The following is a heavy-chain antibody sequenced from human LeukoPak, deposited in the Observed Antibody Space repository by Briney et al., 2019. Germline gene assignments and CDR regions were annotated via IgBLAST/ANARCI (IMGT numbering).Heavy chain of an antibody. CDR2: IKQDGSEK. Sequence: GGSLRLSCAASGFTFSGYWMSWVRQAPGKGLEWVATIKQDGSEKYSVDAVKGRFTISRDNAKNSLYLQMNSLSDEDTAVSYCARDPPYYDFWSGLNPPVDYWGQGTLVTVSS. CDR1: GFTFSGYW. D-gene: IGHD3-3*01. J-gene: IGHJ4*02. CDR3: ARDPPYYDFWSGLNPPVDY. V-gene: IGHV3-7*01.